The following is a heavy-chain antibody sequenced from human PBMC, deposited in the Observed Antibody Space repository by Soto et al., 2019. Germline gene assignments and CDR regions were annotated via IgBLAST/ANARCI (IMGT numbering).Heavy chain of an antibody. J-gene: IGHJ3*02. V-gene: IGHV1-69*13. CDR1: GGTFSSYA. CDR2: IIPIFGTA. Sequence: GASVKVSCKASGGTFSSYAISWVRQAPGQGLEWMGGIIPIFGTANYAQKFQGRVTITADESTSTAYMELSSLRSEDTAVYYCARDHRVNAFDIWGQGQWSPSPQ. D-gene: IGHD6-13*01. CDR3: ARDHRVNAFDI.